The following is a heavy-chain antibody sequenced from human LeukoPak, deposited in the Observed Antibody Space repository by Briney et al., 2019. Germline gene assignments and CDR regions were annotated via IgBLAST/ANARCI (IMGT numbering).Heavy chain of an antibody. CDR2: IWYDGSNK. J-gene: IGHJ4*02. V-gene: IGHV3-33*06. CDR1: GFTFSSYG. CDR3: AKDRGLEAGTTFSFDY. D-gene: IGHD1-7*01. Sequence: GGSLRLSCAASGFTFSSYGMHWVRQAPGTGLEWVAVIWYDGSNKYYADSVKGRFTISRDNSKNTLYLQMNSLRAEDTAVYYCAKDRGLEAGTTFSFDYWGQGSLVTVSS.